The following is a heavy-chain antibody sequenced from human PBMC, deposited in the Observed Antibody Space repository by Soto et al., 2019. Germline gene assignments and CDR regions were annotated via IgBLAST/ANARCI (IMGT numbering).Heavy chain of an antibody. CDR1: GGSISSDGSY. CDR2: IYYSGSS. D-gene: IGHD5-18*01. J-gene: IGHJ4*02. V-gene: IGHV4-31*03. Sequence: PSETLSLTCTVSGGSISSDGSYWSWIRQHPRKGLEWIGYIYYSGSSYYNPSLKSRVTMSVDTSKNQFSLKLRSVTAADTALYYCARSYSYGFGYWGQGTLVSVSS. CDR3: ARSYSYGFGY.